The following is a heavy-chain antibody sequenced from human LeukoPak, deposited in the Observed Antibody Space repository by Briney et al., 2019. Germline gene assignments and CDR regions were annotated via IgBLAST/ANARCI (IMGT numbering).Heavy chain of an antibody. V-gene: IGHV4-4*09. CDR2: FYTTEST. CDR3: ARLSGHSSSWYQFYFDS. D-gene: IGHD6-13*01. CDR1: GGSISGYF. J-gene: IGHJ4*02. Sequence: SETLSLTCSVSGGSISGYFWTWLRQPPGEGVEWVGYFYTTESTNYNPSLKSRVTISVDTSKNQFSLKLNSVTAADTAVYYCARLSGHSSSWYQFYFDSWGQGTLVTVSS.